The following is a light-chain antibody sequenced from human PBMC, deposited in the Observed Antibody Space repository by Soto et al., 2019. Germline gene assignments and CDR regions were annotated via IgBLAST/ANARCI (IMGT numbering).Light chain of an antibody. V-gene: IGLV1-51*01. CDR3: ATWDGSLPGEV. Sequence: QSVLTQSPSVYAAPGQTVTISCSGSSSNIGNNYVSWYQQLPGTAPKLLIYDNNKRPSGIPDRFSGSKSGTSGTLDITGLQTGDEADYYCATWDGSLPGEVFGGGTKLTVL. CDR2: DNN. J-gene: IGLJ2*01. CDR1: SSNIGNNY.